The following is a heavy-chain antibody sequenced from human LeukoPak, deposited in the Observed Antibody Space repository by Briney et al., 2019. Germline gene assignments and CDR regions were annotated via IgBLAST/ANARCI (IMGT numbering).Heavy chain of an antibody. CDR3: ARDGRPPTRVGATTSAYYYGMDV. CDR2: INPSGGST. V-gene: IGHV1-46*01. J-gene: IGHJ6*02. CDR1: GYTFTSYY. D-gene: IGHD1-26*01. Sequence: ASVKVSCKASGYTFTSYYMHWVRQAPGQGLEWMGIINPSGGSTNYVQKFQGRVAMTRDTSTSTVYMELSSLRSEDTAVYYCARDGRPPTRVGATTSAYYYGMDVWGQGTTVTVSS.